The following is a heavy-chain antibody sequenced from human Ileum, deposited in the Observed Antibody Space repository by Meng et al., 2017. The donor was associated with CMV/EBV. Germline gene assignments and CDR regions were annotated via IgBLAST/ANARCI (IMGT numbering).Heavy chain of an antibody. CDR2: ISDTSTYI. J-gene: IGHJ6*02. CDR3: ARVYCSSTSCYLPYYYYGMDV. V-gene: IGHV3-21*01. Sequence: GGSLRLSCAASGFTFSSYGMNWVRQAPGKGLEWVSSISDTSTYIYYADSVKGRFTNSRDNAKNSLYLQMNSLRAEDTAVYFCARVYCSSTSCYLPYYYYGMDVWGQGTTVTVYS. D-gene: IGHD2-2*01. CDR1: GFTFSSYG.